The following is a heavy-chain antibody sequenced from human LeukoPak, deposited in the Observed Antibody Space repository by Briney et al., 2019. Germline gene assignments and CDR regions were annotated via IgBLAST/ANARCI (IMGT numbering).Heavy chain of an antibody. CDR1: GFTFSSYG. CDR2: ISYDGSNK. D-gene: IGHD1-26*01. CDR3: AKVRRVGATGGGIDY. V-gene: IGHV3-30*18. J-gene: IGHJ4*02. Sequence: GGSLRLSCAASGFTFSSYGMHWVRQAPGKGLEWVAVISYDGSNKYYADSVKGRFTISRDNSKNTLYLQVNSLRPEDTAVYYCAKVRRVGATGGGIDYWGQGTLVTVSS.